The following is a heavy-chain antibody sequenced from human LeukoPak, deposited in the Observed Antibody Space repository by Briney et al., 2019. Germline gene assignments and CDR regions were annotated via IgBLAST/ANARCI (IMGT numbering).Heavy chain of an antibody. CDR2: IYYSGST. V-gene: IGHV4-59*12. CDR1: GGSISSYY. Sequence: SSETLSLTCTVSGGSISSYYWSWIRQPPGKGLEWIGYIYYSGSTNYNPSLKSRVTISVDTSKNQFSLKLSSVTAADTAVYYCARVSGSYAYYFDYWGQGTLVTVSS. J-gene: IGHJ4*02. D-gene: IGHD1-26*01. CDR3: ARVSGSYAYYFDY.